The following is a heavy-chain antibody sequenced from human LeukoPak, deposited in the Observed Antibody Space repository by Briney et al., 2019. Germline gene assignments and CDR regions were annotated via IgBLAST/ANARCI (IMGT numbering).Heavy chain of an antibody. J-gene: IGHJ6*02. CDR2: ISGSSGII. D-gene: IGHD2-15*01. Sequence: GGSLRLSCAASGFTFNTYTMNWVRQAPGKGLEWVSYISGSSGIIDYADSVRGRFTISRDNAKNSLYLQMNSLRAEDTAVYYCAKDLSRGCSGGSCYSYYYGMDVWGQGTTVTVSS. V-gene: IGHV3-48*01. CDR3: AKDLSRGCSGGSCYSYYYGMDV. CDR1: GFTFNTYT.